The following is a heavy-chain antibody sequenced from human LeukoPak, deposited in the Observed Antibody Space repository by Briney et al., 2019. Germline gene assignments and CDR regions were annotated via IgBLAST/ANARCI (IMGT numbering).Heavy chain of an antibody. CDR3: AKMKGQRLNDYCMDV. J-gene: IGHJ6*03. CDR1: GLVFRNFA. CDR2: MTGSGGSS. Sequence: GGSLRLFCEASGLVFRNFAMSWVRQAPGKGLEWVSGMTGSGGSSYYADSVKSRFTISKDNAKNALYLKMNRLRADDTALYYCAKMKGQRLNDYCMDVSGKGTTVTVSS. V-gene: IGHV3-23*01.